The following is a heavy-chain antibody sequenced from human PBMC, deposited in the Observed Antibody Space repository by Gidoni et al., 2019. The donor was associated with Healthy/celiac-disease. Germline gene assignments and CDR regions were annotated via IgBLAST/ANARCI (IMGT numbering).Heavy chain of an antibody. CDR3: ARDRRNIVVVVEKYYYYYGMDV. V-gene: IGHV1-69*01. CDR2: IIPIFGTA. Sequence: QVQLVQSVAEVKKPGSSVKVSCKASGGTFSSYAISWVRQAPGQGLEWMGGIIPIFGTANYAQKFQGRVTITADESTSTAYMELSSLRSEDTAVYYCARDRRNIVVVVEKYYYYYGMDVWGQGTTVTVSS. D-gene: IGHD2-15*01. CDR1: GGTFSSYA. J-gene: IGHJ6*02.